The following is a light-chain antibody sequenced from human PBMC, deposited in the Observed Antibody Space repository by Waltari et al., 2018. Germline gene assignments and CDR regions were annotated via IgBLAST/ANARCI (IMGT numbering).Light chain of an antibody. J-gene: IGKJ3*01. CDR2: KAS. Sequence: DIQMTQSPSSLSASVSYRFTITCQASQGISSWLAWHQQKPGKAPKLRSYKASRFQSGVPSRFSGSGCGTDCTLTISRLLAEDFESNYCKQYNSGPFTFGPGTKLDIK. V-gene: IGKV1D-16*01. CDR3: KQYNSGPFT. CDR1: QGISSW.